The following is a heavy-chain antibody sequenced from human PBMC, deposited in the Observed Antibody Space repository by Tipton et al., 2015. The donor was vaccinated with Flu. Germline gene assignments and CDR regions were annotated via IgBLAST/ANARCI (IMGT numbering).Heavy chain of an antibody. V-gene: IGHV4-39*01. CDR3: ARGRGYYYDFDY. D-gene: IGHD3-22*01. J-gene: IGHJ4*02. Sequence: TLSLTCTVSGGSIRSSSYYWGWIRQPPGKGLEWIGSIYYSGSTYYNPSLKSRVTISVDTSKNQFSLKLSSVTAADTAVYYCARGRGYYYDFDYWGQGTLVTVSS. CDR2: IYYSGST. CDR1: GGSIRSSSYY.